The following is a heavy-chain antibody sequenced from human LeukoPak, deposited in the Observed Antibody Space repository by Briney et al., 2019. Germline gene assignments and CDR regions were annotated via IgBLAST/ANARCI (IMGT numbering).Heavy chain of an antibody. Sequence: SETLSLTCTVSGGSISSYSWNWIRQPPGKGLERIGYIYYSGSTNYNPSLKSRVTISIDTSKNQFSLKLSSVTAADTAVYYCAREYSGFDYWGRGTLVTVSS. D-gene: IGHD6-13*01. J-gene: IGHJ4*02. CDR1: GGSISSYS. V-gene: IGHV4-59*01. CDR3: AREYSGFDY. CDR2: IYYSGST.